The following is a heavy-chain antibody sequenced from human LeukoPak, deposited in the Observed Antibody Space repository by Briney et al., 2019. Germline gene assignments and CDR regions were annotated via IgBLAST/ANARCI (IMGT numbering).Heavy chain of an antibody. CDR1: RDSLRRYK. Sequence: PETPSLTPAESRDSLRRYKWSRSPQTPGARLWWVGHIYYSGSTNYNPSLKSRVTILVDTSKHQLFLTLSAVTAADTAVYYCARVCRVVTSSYYFVFWGQGTLVTVPS. V-gene: IGHV4-59*01. J-gene: IGHJ4*02. CDR2: IYYSGST. D-gene: IGHD2-21*02. CDR3: ARVCRVVTSSYYFVF.